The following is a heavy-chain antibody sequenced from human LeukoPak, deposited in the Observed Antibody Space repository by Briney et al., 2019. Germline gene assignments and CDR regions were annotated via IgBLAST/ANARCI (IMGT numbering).Heavy chain of an antibody. V-gene: IGHV4-59*08. CDR1: GGSISSYY. D-gene: IGHD2-21*02. CDR2: ISYSGST. Sequence: SETLSLTCTVSGGSISSYYWSWIRQPPEKGLEWIGYISYSGSTNYSPSRKGRVTISVDTSKNQFSLRLSSVTAADTAVYYCARCYCGGACYYFSDWGQGTLVTVSS. CDR3: ARCYCGGACYYFSD. J-gene: IGHJ4*02.